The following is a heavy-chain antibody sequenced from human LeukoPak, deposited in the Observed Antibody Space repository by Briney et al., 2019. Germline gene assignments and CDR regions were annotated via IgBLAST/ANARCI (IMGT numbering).Heavy chain of an antibody. J-gene: IGHJ4*02. V-gene: IGHV5-51*01. CDR2: IYPGDSDT. CDR3: ARRPRITIFGVVTNGPVDY. Sequence: GESLEISCKGSGYSFTSYWIGWVRQMPGKGLEWMGIIYPGDSDTRYSPSFQGQVTISADKSISTAYLQWSSLKASDTAMYYCARRPRITIFGVVTNGPVDYWGQGTLVTVSS. CDR1: GYSFTSYW. D-gene: IGHD3-3*01.